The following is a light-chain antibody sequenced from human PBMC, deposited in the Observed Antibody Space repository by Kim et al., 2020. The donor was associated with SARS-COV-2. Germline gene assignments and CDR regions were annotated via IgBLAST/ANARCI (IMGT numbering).Light chain of an antibody. CDR2: ANT. J-gene: IGLJ3*02. Sequence: QSVLTQPPSVSGAPGQRVTISCTGSSSNIGAGFDVHWYQQFPGAAPRRLVYANTYRSSGVPGRFSGSKSGSSGSLAFNGLQAEDEADYYCQSYDISLSSWVFGGGTKVTVL. V-gene: IGLV1-40*01. CDR3: QSYDISLSSWV. CDR1: SSNIGAGFD.